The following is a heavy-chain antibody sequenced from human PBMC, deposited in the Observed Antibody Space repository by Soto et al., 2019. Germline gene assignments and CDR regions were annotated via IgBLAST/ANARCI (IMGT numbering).Heavy chain of an antibody. Sequence: AGGSLRLSCAASGFTFSNAWMSWVRQAPGKGLEWVGRIKSKTDGGTTDYAAPVKGRFTISRDDSKNTLYLQMNSLKTEDTAVYYCTTVAVAGTWGGAFDIWGQGTMVTVSS. CDR2: IKSKTDGGTT. CDR1: GFTFSNAW. J-gene: IGHJ3*02. CDR3: TTVAVAGTWGGAFDI. V-gene: IGHV3-15*01. D-gene: IGHD6-19*01.